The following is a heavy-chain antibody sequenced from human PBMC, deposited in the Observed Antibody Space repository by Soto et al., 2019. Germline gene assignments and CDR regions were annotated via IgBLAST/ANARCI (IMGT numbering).Heavy chain of an antibody. CDR1: GFTFSSYA. V-gene: IGHV3-23*01. J-gene: IGHJ4*02. D-gene: IGHD5-18*01. Sequence: GGSLRLSCAASGFTFSSYAMSWVRQAPGKGLEWVSAISGSGGSTYYADSVKGRFTISRDNSKNTLYRQMNSLRAEDTAVYYCAKRASGGIQLWLCDYWGQGTLVTVSS. CDR3: AKRASGGIQLWLCDY. CDR2: ISGSGGST.